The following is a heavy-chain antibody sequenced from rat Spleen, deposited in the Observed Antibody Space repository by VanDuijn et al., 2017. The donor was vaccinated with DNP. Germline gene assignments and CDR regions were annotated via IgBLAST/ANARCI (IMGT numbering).Heavy chain of an antibody. CDR1: AFTFSDYN. CDR3: ARPDY. Sequence: EVQLVESGGGLVQPGRSLKLSCAASAFTFSDYNMAWVRQAPKKGLEWVATISYDGSYTYYRDSVKGRFTISRDNTKSTLYLQMDSLRSEDTATYYCARPDYWGQGVMVTVSS. V-gene: IGHV5-7*01. CDR2: ISYDGSYT. J-gene: IGHJ2*01.